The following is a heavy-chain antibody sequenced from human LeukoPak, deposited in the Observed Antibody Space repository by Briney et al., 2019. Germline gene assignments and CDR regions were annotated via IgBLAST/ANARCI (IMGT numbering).Heavy chain of an antibody. J-gene: IGHJ1*01. CDR3: ARDYYDSSGYYEYFQH. CDR2: IYGGGST. Sequence: GGSLRLSCAASGFTVSSNYMSWVRQAPGKGLEWVSVIYGGGSTYYADSVKGRFTISRDNSKNTLYLQMNSLRAEDTAVYYCARDYYDSSGYYEYFQHWGQGTLVTVSS. D-gene: IGHD3-22*01. V-gene: IGHV3-53*01. CDR1: GFTVSSNY.